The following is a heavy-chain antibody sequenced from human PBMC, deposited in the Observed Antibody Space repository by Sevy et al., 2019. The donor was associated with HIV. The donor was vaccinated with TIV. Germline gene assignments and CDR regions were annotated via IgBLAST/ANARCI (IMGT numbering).Heavy chain of an antibody. J-gene: IGHJ4*02. CDR2: ISSSSSYI. Sequence: GRSLRLSCAASGFTFSSYSMNWVRQAPGKGLEWVSSISSSSSYIYYADSVKGRFTISRDNAKNSLYLQMSSLRAEDTAVYYCARDPTYYDYIWGSYLDYWGQGTLVTVSS. V-gene: IGHV3-21*01. D-gene: IGHD3-16*02. CDR3: ARDPTYYDYIWGSYLDY. CDR1: GFTFSSYS.